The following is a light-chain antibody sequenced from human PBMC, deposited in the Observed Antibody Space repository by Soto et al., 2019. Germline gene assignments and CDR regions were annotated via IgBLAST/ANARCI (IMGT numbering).Light chain of an antibody. CDR3: QQRTNWPPLT. V-gene: IGKV3-11*01. CDR1: QSVGTY. J-gene: IGKJ4*01. Sequence: EIVLTQSPATLSLSPGERATLSCRASQSVGTYLAWYQQKPGQAPRLLIYDASNRATGIPARFSGSGSGTDFTLTISGLEPEGFAVYYCQQRTNWPPLTFGGGTKVEIK. CDR2: DAS.